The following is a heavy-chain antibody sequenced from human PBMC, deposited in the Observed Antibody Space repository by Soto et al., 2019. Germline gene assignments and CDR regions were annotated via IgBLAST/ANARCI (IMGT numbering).Heavy chain of an antibody. V-gene: IGHV1-18*01. Sequence: QVQLVQSGAEVKKPGASVKVSCKASGYTFTTHGISWVRQAPGQGLEWMGWVRGDNGHTNYAQSLQGRVIMTTDTSTNTAYMELRSLRSDDTAVYYCARDLGYCRSGTCYREWFDPWGQETLVTVSS. D-gene: IGHD2-15*01. CDR2: VRGDNGHT. CDR1: GYTFTTHG. J-gene: IGHJ5*02. CDR3: ARDLGYCRSGTCYREWFDP.